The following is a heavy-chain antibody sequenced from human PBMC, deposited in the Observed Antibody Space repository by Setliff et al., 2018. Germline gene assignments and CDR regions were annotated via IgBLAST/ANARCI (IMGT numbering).Heavy chain of an antibody. CDR1: GYTFTYFG. CDR2: ISGHNDKT. V-gene: IGHV1-18*01. D-gene: IGHD6-19*01. Sequence: ASVKVSCKASGYTFTYFGVSWLRLAPGQGLEWMGWISGHNDKTIIEPKFQGRLALTTDTGSDTAYMELSSLRLDDTAVYYCARGKMDVVAVAGKYCVMDVWGQGTTVTVSS. J-gene: IGHJ6*02. CDR3: ARGKMDVVAVAGKYCVMDV.